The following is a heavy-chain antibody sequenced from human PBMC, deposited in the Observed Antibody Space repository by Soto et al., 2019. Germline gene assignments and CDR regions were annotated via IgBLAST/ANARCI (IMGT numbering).Heavy chain of an antibody. V-gene: IGHV1-58*01. CDR1: GFTFTDSA. CDR3: AADLAGLGYYAMDV. CDR2: IVVDSGNT. Sequence: GASVKVSCKASGFTFTDSAVQWVRQARGQRLEWIGWIVVDSGNTNYAQKFQERVTITRDMSTRTAYMELSSLRSEDTAVYYCAADLAGLGYYAMDVWGQGTTVTVSS. J-gene: IGHJ6*02.